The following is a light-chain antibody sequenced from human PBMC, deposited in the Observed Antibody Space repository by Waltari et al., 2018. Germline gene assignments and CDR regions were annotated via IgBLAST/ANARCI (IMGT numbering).Light chain of an antibody. Sequence: GDRVTITCRGSQAITHYLAWFQQKPGKAPKRLIYGASILQSGVPSRFSGSGSGTEFTLTINSLQAEDFATYYCLQYKSYPLTFGPGTKVDLK. CDR2: GAS. V-gene: IGKV1-17*03. CDR3: LQYKSYPLT. CDR1: QAITHY. J-gene: IGKJ3*01.